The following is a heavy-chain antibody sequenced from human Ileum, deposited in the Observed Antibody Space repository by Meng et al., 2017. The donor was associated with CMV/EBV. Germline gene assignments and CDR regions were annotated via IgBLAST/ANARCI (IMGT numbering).Heavy chain of an antibody. Sequence: SGYTFTSYYMHWVRQAPGQGLEWVGIINPSGGSTSYAQKFQGRVTMTRDTSTSTVYMELSSLRSEDTAVYYCARDHGRIDFWSGYFDPWGQGTLVTVSS. CDR2: INPSGGST. CDR3: ARDHGRIDFWSGYFDP. V-gene: IGHV1-46*01. D-gene: IGHD3-3*01. CDR1: GYTFTSYY. J-gene: IGHJ5*02.